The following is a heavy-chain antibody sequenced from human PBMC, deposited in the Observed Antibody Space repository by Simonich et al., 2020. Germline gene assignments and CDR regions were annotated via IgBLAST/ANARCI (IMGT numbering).Heavy chain of an antibody. CDR1: GYTFTGYY. CDR3: ARARLYSSSHAFDI. CDR2: INPNSGGT. D-gene: IGHD6-6*01. V-gene: IGHV1-2*02. Sequence: QVQLVQSGAEVRKPGASVKVSCKASGYTFTGYYMHWVKQAPGQGLEWMGWINPNSGGTNYAQKFQGRVTMTRDTSISTAYMELSRLRSDDTAVYYCARARLYSSSHAFDIWGQGTMVTVSS. J-gene: IGHJ3*02.